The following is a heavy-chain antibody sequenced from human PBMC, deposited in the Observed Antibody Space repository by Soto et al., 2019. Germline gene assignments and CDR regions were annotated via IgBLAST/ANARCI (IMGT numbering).Heavy chain of an antibody. V-gene: IGHV4-59*03. CDR3: APGVPGTGLNCFDS. J-gene: IGHJ5*01. CDR1: GSSIIGYY. Sequence: SESRSLTCTFSGSSIIGYYWRWIRQSPERGLEWIGYIHYSGSANYNPSLNSRLTMSVDRSKSQFSMKRASVTAADTAGYYCAPGVPGTGLNCFDSWGQGTLVTVSS. CDR2: IHYSGSA. D-gene: IGHD2-8*01.